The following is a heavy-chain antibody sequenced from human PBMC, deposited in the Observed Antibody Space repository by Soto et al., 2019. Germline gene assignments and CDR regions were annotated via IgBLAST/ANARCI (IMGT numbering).Heavy chain of an antibody. CDR3: ARSIVVVTALDC. D-gene: IGHD2-21*02. J-gene: IGHJ4*02. V-gene: IGHV1-3*01. Sequence: ASVKVSCKASGYTFTTYTIHWVRQAPGQRLEWMGWINAGNGNTKYSQKFQGRVTITRDTSASTAYMELSSLRSEDTAVYYCARSIVVVTALDCWGQGTLVTVSS. CDR2: INAGNGNT. CDR1: GYTFTTYT.